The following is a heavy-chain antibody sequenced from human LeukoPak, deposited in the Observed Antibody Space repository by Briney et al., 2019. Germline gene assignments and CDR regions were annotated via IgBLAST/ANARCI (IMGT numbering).Heavy chain of an antibody. CDR3: AKGLPGYSYGYGYYGMDV. D-gene: IGHD5-18*01. Sequence: GGSLRLSCAASGFTFSSYAMSWVRQAPGKGLEWVSGFSGSGGSTYYADSVKGRFTISRDNSKNTLYLQMNSLRAEDTAVYYCAKGLPGYSYGYGYYGMDVWGQGTTVTVSS. CDR2: FSGSGGST. V-gene: IGHV3-23*01. CDR1: GFTFSSYA. J-gene: IGHJ6*02.